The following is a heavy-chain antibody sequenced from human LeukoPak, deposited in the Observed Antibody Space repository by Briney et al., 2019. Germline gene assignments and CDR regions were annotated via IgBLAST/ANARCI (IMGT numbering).Heavy chain of an antibody. CDR3: ARQHYYGSGSYPY. V-gene: IGHV4-39*01. CDR1: GGSISSSSYY. Sequence: PSETLSLTCTVSGGSISSSSYYWGWIRQPPGKGLEWIGRIYYSVSTYSNPTLKSRVTISVDPSKNQSSLQLSSVTAADTAVYYCARQHYYGSGSYPYWGQGTLVTVYS. CDR2: IYYSVST. D-gene: IGHD3-10*01. J-gene: IGHJ4*02.